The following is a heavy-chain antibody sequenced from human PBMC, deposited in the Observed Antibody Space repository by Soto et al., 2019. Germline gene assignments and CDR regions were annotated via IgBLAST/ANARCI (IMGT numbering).Heavy chain of an antibody. CDR1: CASLSRCI. CDR2: INHSASA. J-gene: IGHJ6*02. CDR3: ARCREAVAGILFGGMDV. D-gene: IGHD6-19*01. V-gene: IGHV4-34*01. Sequence: SETLSLTCGASCASLSRCISGWIRQSPGKGLQWIGQINHSASANYNPSPKSRVTISVDKSKNQFSLKLSSVTAADTAVYYCARCREAVAGILFGGMDVWGQGTTLTVSS.